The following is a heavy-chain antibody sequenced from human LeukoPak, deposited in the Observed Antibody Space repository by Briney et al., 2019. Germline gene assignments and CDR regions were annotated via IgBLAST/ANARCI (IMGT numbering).Heavy chain of an antibody. CDR3: ARVFLTIFGVVHKYFDY. CDR1: GGSISSSSYY. CDR2: IYYSGST. D-gene: IGHD3-3*01. J-gene: IGHJ4*02. Sequence: PSETLSLTCTVSGGSISSSSYYWGWIRQPPGKGLEWIGSIYYSGSTYYNPSLKSRVTISVDTSKNQFSLKLSSVTAADTAVYYCARVFLTIFGVVHKYFDYWGQGTLVTVSS. V-gene: IGHV4-39*07.